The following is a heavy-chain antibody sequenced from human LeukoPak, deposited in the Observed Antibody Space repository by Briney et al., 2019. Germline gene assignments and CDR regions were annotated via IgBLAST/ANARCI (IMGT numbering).Heavy chain of an antibody. D-gene: IGHD3-22*01. V-gene: IGHV1-2*02. Sequence: APVKVSGKASGYSFTDNYMHWVRQAPGQGLEWMGWINPNSGGADYAQKFQGRVTMTRDTSITTAYMELSSLRSDDTAVYYCARETYYDRGNAFHIWGQGTMVTVSS. J-gene: IGHJ3*02. CDR3: ARETYYDRGNAFHI. CDR1: GYSFTDNY. CDR2: INPNSGGA.